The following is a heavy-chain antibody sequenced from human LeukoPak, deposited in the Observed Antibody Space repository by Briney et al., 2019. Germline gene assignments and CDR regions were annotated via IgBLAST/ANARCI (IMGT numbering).Heavy chain of an antibody. V-gene: IGHV4-59*08. CDR2: IYYSGST. CDR1: RGSLSSYY. Sequence: SETLSLTCPVSRGSLSSYYWSWLRQPPAKGLEWIGYIYYSGSTNHHPSLPSRVTIPVDTSKNPFPLKLSFVTAAGTAGDYWARCCQYCSRTSCYAPYHYYFMDMWGERTTVTVSS. J-gene: IGHJ6*03. CDR3: ARCCQYCSRTSCYAPYHYYFMDM. D-gene: IGHD2-2*01.